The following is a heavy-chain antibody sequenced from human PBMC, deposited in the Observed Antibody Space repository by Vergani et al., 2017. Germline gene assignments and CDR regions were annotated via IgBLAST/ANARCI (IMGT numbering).Heavy chain of an antibody. CDR2: IKQDGSEK. J-gene: IGHJ5*02. Sequence: EVQLVESGGGLVQPGGSLRLSCAASGFTFSSYWMSWVRQAPGKGLEWVANIKQDGSEKYYVDSVKGRFTISRDNAKNSLYLQMNSLRAEDTAVYYCARESTIGSYNWFDPWGQGTLVTVSS. CDR1: GFTFSSYW. V-gene: IGHV3-7*03. CDR3: ARESTIGSYNWFDP. D-gene: IGHD1-14*01.